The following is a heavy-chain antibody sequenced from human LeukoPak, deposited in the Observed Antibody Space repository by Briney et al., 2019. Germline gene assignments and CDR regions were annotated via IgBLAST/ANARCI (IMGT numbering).Heavy chain of an antibody. CDR3: ARSVLPLRGGNSGVYYYYGMDV. V-gene: IGHV3-11*01. D-gene: IGHD4-23*01. CDR2: ISSSGSTI. Sequence: GGSLRHSCAASGFTFSDYYMSWIRQAPGKGLEWVSYISSSGSTIYYADSVKGRFTISRDNAKNSLYLQMNSLRAEDTTVYYCARSVLPLRGGNSGVYYYYGMDVWGQGTTVTVSS. CDR1: GFTFSDYY. J-gene: IGHJ6*02.